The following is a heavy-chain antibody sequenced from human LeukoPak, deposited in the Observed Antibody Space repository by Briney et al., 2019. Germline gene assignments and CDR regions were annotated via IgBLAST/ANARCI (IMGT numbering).Heavy chain of an antibody. CDR2: VRYDGSYK. J-gene: IGHJ4*02. D-gene: IGHD3-22*01. V-gene: IGHV3-30*02. CDR1: GFTFSNYG. CDR3: AKDYSDIGGYFDS. Sequence: GGSLRLSCAAAGFTFSNYGMHWVRQAPGAGLEWVAFVRYDGSYKQYADSVKGRFTISRDNSKNTLYLQMNSLSGEYTALYYCAKDYSDIGGYFDSWGQGILVTVSS.